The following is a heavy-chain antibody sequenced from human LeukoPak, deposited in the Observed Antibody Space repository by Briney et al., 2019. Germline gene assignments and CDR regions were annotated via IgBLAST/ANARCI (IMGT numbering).Heavy chain of an antibody. CDR3: ATDRRFLEFDY. V-gene: IGHV1-24*01. J-gene: IGHJ4*02. D-gene: IGHD3-3*01. CDR1: GYTLTELS. Sequence: ASVKVSCKVSGYTLTELSMHWVRQAPGKGLEWMGGFDPEDGETIYAQKFQGRVTVTEDTSTDTAYMELSSLRSEDTAVYYCATDRRFLEFDYWGQGTLVTVSS. CDR2: FDPEDGET.